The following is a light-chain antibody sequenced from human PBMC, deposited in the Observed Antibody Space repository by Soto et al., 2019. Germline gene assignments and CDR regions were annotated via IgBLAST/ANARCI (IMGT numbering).Light chain of an antibody. CDR3: QQFDNLIT. Sequence: DIQMTQSPSSLSASVGDRFTITCRASQSISTHLNWYQQKPGKAPKLLINDASILQAGVPSRLSGGGSGTDFTFTISSLHPEDAATYYCQQFDNLITFGQGTRLEIK. J-gene: IGKJ5*01. V-gene: IGKV1-33*01. CDR1: QSISTH. CDR2: DAS.